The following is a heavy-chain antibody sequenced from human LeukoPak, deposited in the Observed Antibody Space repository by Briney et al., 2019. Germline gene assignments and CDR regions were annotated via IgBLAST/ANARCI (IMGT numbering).Heavy chain of an antibody. V-gene: IGHV4-59*01. CDR3: ARGRPFYYGSGSSYDY. Sequence: SETLSLTCTVSGGSIRSYYWSWIRQPPGKGLEWIGYIYYSGSTNYNPSLKSRVTISVGTSKNQFSLKLSSVTAADTAVYYCARGRPFYYGSGSSYDYRGQGTLVTVSS. J-gene: IGHJ4*02. CDR1: GGSIRSYY. CDR2: IYYSGST. D-gene: IGHD3-10*01.